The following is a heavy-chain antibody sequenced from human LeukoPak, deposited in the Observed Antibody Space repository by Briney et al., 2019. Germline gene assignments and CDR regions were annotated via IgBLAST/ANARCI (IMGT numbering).Heavy chain of an antibody. CDR2: IYYSGST. Sequence: SETLSLTCTVSGGSISSYYWSWIRQPPGKGLEWIGYIYYSGSTSYNPSLKSRVTISVDTSKNQFSPKLSSVTAADTAVYYCARDLSGWYFDYWGQGTLVTVSS. D-gene: IGHD6-19*01. V-gene: IGHV4-59*01. CDR3: ARDLSGWYFDY. J-gene: IGHJ4*02. CDR1: GGSISSYY.